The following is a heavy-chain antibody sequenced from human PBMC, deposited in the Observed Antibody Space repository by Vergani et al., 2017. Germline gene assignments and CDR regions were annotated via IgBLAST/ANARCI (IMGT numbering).Heavy chain of an antibody. D-gene: IGHD6-13*01. CDR3: ARDGIAAAGTRGYFDY. Sequence: QVQLVESGGGVVQPGRSLRLSCAASGFTFSSYGMHWVRQAPGKGLEWVAVISYDGSNKYYADSVKGRFTISRDNSKNTLYLQMNSLRAEDTAVYYCARDGIAAAGTRGYFDYWGQGTLVTVSS. CDR2: ISYDGSNK. J-gene: IGHJ4*02. V-gene: IGHV3-30*03. CDR1: GFTFSSYG.